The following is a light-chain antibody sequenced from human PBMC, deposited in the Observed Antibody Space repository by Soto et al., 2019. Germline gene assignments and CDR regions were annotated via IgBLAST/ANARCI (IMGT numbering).Light chain of an antibody. V-gene: IGLV2-11*01. Sequence: QSALTQPRSVSGSPGQSVTISCTGTSRYVGGYNYVSWYQQHPGKAPKLMIYDVSKRPSGVPDRFSGSKSGTTASLTISGLQAEDEADYYCYLFAGSYTSYVFGTGTKVTVL. CDR2: DVS. CDR1: SRYVGGYNY. J-gene: IGLJ1*01. CDR3: YLFAGSYTSYV.